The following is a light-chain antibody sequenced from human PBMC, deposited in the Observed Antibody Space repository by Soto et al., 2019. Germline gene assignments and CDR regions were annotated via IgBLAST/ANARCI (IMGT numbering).Light chain of an antibody. Sequence: EIVLTQSPDTLSLSPGERATLSCRASQSVSGYLGWYQQKPGQAPRLHIYDASNRAYGVPARFRGSGSGTNFTLTIASLEPEDFAVYYCQQRSNWPYLTFGGGTRV. CDR1: QSVSGY. J-gene: IGKJ4*01. CDR2: DAS. V-gene: IGKV3-11*01. CDR3: QQRSNWPYLT.